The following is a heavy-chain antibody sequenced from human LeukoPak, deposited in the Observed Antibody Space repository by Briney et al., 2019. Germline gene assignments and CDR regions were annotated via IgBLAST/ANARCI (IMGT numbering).Heavy chain of an antibody. CDR3: ARSTIFGVAPFDY. J-gene: IGHJ4*02. CDR1: GYTFTGYY. V-gene: IGHV1-2*02. Sequence: GASVKVSCKASGYTFTGYYMHWVRQAPGQGLEWMGWINPNSGGTNYAQKFQGRVTMTRDTSISTAYMGLSRLRSDDTAVYYCARSTIFGVAPFDYWGQGTLVTVSS. CDR2: INPNSGGT. D-gene: IGHD3-3*01.